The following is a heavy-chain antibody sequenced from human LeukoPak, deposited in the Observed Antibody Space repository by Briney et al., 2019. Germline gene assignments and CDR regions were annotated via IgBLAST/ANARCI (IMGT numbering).Heavy chain of an antibody. J-gene: IGHJ6*04. D-gene: IGHD2-2*01. CDR3: ARDQGVVVPAAIAQYYYYGMDV. CDR2: IIPIFGIA. CDR1: GGTFSSYA. V-gene: IGHV1-69*13. Sequence: LRASVKVSCKASGGTFSSYAISWVRQAPGQGLEWMGRIIPIFGIANYAQKFQGRVTITADESTSTAYMELSSLRSEDTAVYYCARDQGVVVPAAIAQYYYYGMDVWGKGTTVTVSS.